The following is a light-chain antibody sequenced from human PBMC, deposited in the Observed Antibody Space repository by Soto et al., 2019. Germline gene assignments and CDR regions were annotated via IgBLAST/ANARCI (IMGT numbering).Light chain of an antibody. CDR1: QSLVYSDGNTY. V-gene: IGKV2-30*01. Sequence: DVVLTQSPLSLPATLGQPASLSCRSSQSLVYSDGNTYLSWLQRRPGQSPRRLIYSVSDRDSGVPDGFSGSGSGTDFTRRISSVEAEDVGVYFCMQGPPWPYTFGQGTQLEIK. CDR2: SVS. CDR3: MQGPPWPYT. J-gene: IGKJ2*01.